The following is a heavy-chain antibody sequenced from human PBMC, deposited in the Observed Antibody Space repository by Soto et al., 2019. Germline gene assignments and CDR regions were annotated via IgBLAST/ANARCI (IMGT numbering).Heavy chain of an antibody. V-gene: IGHV3-23*01. Sequence: GSLRLSCAGSGFTFSNYAMSWVRQAPGKGLAWVSAISGSGGSTYYADSVKGRFTISRDNAKNSLYLQMNSLRAEDTAVYYCARQPYGYWGQGTLVTVSS. D-gene: IGHD1-1*01. CDR3: ARQPYGY. CDR1: GFTFSNYA. CDR2: ISGSGGST. J-gene: IGHJ4*02.